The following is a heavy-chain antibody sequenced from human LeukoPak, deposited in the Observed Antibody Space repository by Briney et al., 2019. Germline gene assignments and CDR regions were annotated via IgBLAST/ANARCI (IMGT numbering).Heavy chain of an antibody. Sequence: PGGSLRLSCAASGFTVSSNYMGWVRQAPGKGLEWVSVIYSGGDTYYADSVRGRFTISRDNSKNTLYLQMNSLRAEDTAVYYCAKDLFLWYFDLWGRGTLVTVSS. J-gene: IGHJ2*01. D-gene: IGHD2-21*01. CDR1: GFTVSSNY. V-gene: IGHV3-53*01. CDR3: AKDLFLWYFDL. CDR2: IYSGGDT.